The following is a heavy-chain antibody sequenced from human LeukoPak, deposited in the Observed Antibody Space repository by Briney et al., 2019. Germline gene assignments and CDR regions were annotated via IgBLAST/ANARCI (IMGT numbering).Heavy chain of an antibody. CDR2: ISSDGINK. J-gene: IGHJ4*02. CDR1: GFTFTNYV. CDR3: AREDESGYEIDS. D-gene: IGHD5-12*01. Sequence: GGSLRLSCVASGFTFTNYVIHWVRQAPGKGLEWVAVISSDGINKYYADSVKGRFTFSRDNAQNTLYLQMHSLRAEDTGVYYCAREDESGYEIDSWGQGTLVTVSS. V-gene: IGHV3-30-3*01.